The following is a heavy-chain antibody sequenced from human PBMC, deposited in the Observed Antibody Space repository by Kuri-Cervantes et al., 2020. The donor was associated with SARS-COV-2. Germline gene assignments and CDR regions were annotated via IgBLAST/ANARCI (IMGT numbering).Heavy chain of an antibody. CDR1: GGTFSSYA. CDR2: IIPIFGTA. Sequence: SVKVSCKAPGGTFSSYAISWVRQAPGQGLEWMGGIIPIFGTANYAQKFQGRVTITTDESTSTAYMELSSLRSEDTAVYYCATAPGLPSGSINWFDPWGQGTLVTVSS. J-gene: IGHJ5*02. CDR3: ATAPGLPSGSINWFDP. D-gene: IGHD3-10*01. V-gene: IGHV1-69*05.